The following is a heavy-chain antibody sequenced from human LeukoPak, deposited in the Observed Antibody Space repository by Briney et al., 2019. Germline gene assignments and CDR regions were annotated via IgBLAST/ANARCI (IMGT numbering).Heavy chain of an antibody. J-gene: IGHJ4*02. V-gene: IGHV3-48*04. Sequence: PGGSLRLSCAASGFTFSSYWVHWVRQAPGKGLEWVSHISSSGSNTHYTDSVKGRFTISRDNARSSLYMQMNSLRAEDTAVYYCASGYMYGGDFWGQGTLVTVSS. CDR2: ISSSGSNT. CDR1: GFTFSSYW. D-gene: IGHD5-18*01. CDR3: ASGYMYGGDF.